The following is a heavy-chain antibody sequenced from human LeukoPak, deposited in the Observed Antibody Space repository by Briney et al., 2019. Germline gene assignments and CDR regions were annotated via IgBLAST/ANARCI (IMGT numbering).Heavy chain of an antibody. D-gene: IGHD3-22*01. CDR1: GFIFSAYW. CDR3: AAQGYYDNSGYYPYYFNY. CDR2: INEDGGEE. V-gene: IGHV3-7*03. Sequence: GGSLRLSCVGSGFIFSAYWMAWVRQAPGKGPEWVANINEDGGEERYVDSVKGRFTISRDNTKNSLFLQMSSLRAEDTAVYYCAAQGYYDNSGYYPYYFNYWGQGTLVTVSS. J-gene: IGHJ4*02.